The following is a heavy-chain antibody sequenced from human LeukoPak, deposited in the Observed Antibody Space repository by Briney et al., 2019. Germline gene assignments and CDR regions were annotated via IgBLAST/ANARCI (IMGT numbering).Heavy chain of an antibody. CDR1: RFTFNSYW. CDR3: AKGGGRPLGDAYDI. Sequence: GGSLRLSCAASRFTFNSYWMNWVRQAPGKGLEWVAIIKYDGSVKYYVDSVRGRFTISRDNARNSLYLQMHSLRAEDTAVYYCAKGGGRPLGDAYDIWGQGTMATVSS. V-gene: IGHV3-7*01. J-gene: IGHJ3*02. CDR2: IKYDGSVK. D-gene: IGHD1-26*01.